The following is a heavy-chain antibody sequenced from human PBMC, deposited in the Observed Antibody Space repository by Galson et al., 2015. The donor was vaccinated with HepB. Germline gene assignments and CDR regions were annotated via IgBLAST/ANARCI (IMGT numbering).Heavy chain of an antibody. J-gene: IGHJ3*01. CDR1: GFTVSSSY. CDR3: ARSKDSGRYNVGTDAFDV. CDR2: IYSNGAP. Sequence: SLRLSCAASGFTVSSSYMSWVRQSPGKGLEWVSVIYSNGAPYYADSVKGRFNISRDDSKNTLFLQMNSLGAEDTAVYFWARSKDSGRYNVGTDAFDVWGQGTKVPVSS. D-gene: IGHD3-22*01. V-gene: IGHV3-53*01.